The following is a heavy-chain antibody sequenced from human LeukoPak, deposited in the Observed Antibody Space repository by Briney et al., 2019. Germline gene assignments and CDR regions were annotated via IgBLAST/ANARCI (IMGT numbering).Heavy chain of an antibody. Sequence: SETLSLTCAVSGGSISSINWGSWVRQPPGKGLEWIGEIYHSGSTNYNPSLKRPVTISVDKSKNQFSLKLSSVTAADTAVYYCARSQGLLWFGELSFPHYFDYWGQGTLVTVSS. CDR2: IYHSGST. CDR1: GGSISSINW. D-gene: IGHD3-10*01. V-gene: IGHV4-4*02. J-gene: IGHJ4*02. CDR3: ARSQGLLWFGELSFPHYFDY.